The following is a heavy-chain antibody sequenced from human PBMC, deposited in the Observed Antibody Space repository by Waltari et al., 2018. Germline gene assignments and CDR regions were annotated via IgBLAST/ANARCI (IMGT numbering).Heavy chain of an antibody. CDR1: GGSIRSGDHY. V-gene: IGHV4-30-4*01. D-gene: IGHD2-15*01. CDR2: VYYTGST. J-gene: IGHJ6*02. CDR3: ARDRGPGEYYYGMDV. Sequence: QVQLQESGPGLVKSSQTLSLTCTVSGGSIRSGDHYWNWIRQSPGKGLEGIGYVYYTGSTYYNPSLKSRLNISVDTSKSQFTLSLYSVTAADTAVYYCARDRGPGEYYYGMDVWGQGTTVIVSS.